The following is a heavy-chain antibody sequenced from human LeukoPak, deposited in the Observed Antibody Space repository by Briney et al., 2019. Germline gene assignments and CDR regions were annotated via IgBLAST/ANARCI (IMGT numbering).Heavy chain of an antibody. D-gene: IGHD3-10*01. CDR1: GGSISSSSYY. J-gene: IGHJ4*02. V-gene: IGHV4-39*01. CDR2: IYYSGST. Sequence: SETLSLTCTVSGGSISSSSYYWGWIRQPPGQGLEWIGSIYYSGSTYYNPSLKSRVTISVDTSKNQFSLKLSSVTAADTAVYYCASRPGYYYGSGSFTFDYWGQGTLVTVSS. CDR3: ASRPGYYYGSGSFTFDY.